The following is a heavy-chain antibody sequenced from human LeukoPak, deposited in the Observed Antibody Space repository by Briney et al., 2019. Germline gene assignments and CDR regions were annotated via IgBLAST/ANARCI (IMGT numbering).Heavy chain of an antibody. CDR1: GFTFSSYA. V-gene: IGHV3-23*01. CDR2: ISLGGVTT. Sequence: GGSLRLSCAASGFTFSSYAMTWVRQAPGKGLEWVSGISLGGVTTYYADSVKGRFTISRDNSKNTLYLQVNSLRAEDTALYYCAKGGVQLWSKPEYWGQGTPVTVSS. CDR3: AKGGVQLWSKPEY. J-gene: IGHJ4*02. D-gene: IGHD3-10*01.